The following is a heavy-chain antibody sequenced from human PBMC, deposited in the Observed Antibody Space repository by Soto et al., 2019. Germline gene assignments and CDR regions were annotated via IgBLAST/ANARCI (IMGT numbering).Heavy chain of an antibody. J-gene: IGHJ5*02. CDR1: GFTFSSYW. D-gene: IGHD4-17*01. V-gene: IGHV3-7*03. CDR3: ARATTERYNWFDP. CDR2: IKQDGSEK. Sequence: VGLLRLSCAASGFTFSSYWMSWVRQARGKGLEWVANIKQDGSEKYYVDSVKGRFTISRDNAKNSLYLQMNSLRAEDTAVYYCARATTERYNWFDPWGQGTLVTVSS.